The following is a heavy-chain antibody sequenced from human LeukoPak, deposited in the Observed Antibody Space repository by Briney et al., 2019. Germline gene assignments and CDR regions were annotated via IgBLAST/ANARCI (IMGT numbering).Heavy chain of an antibody. D-gene: IGHD3-10*01. CDR1: GYSISSGYY. Sequence: PSETLSLTCTVSGYSISSGYYWGWIRQPPGKGLEWIGYIYYSGSTYYNPSLKSRVTISVDTSKNQFSLKLSSVTAADTAVYYCARDNWEVRGVFDYWGQGTLVTVSS. J-gene: IGHJ4*02. CDR3: ARDNWEVRGVFDY. V-gene: IGHV4-38-2*02. CDR2: IYYSGST.